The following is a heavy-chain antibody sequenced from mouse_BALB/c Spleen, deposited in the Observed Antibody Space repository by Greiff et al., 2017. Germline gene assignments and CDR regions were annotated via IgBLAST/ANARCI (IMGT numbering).Heavy chain of an antibody. D-gene: IGHD1-1*01. J-gene: IGHJ4*01. Sequence: VQLQQSGAELVKPGASVKLSCTASGFNIKDTYMHWVKQRPEQGLEWIGRIDPANGNTKYDPKFQGKATITADTSSNTAYLQLSSLTSEDTAVYYCARWIYYGRSPLAMDYWGQGTPVTVSS. V-gene: IGHV14-3*02. CDR3: ARWIYYGRSPLAMDY. CDR1: GFNIKDTY. CDR2: IDPANGNT.